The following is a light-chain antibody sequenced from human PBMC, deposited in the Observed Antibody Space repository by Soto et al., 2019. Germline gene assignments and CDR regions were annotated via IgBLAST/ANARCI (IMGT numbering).Light chain of an antibody. CDR3: QQVNSYPLT. J-gene: IGKJ4*01. CDR2: AAS. CDR1: QSISSW. V-gene: IGKV1-5*01. Sequence: DIQMTQSRSTLSASVGYRFTITCRASQSISSWLAWYQQKPGKAPKILIYAASTLYTGVPSRFSGSGYGTEFNLTISSLQTEDFATYYCQQVNSYPLTFGGGTKVDIK.